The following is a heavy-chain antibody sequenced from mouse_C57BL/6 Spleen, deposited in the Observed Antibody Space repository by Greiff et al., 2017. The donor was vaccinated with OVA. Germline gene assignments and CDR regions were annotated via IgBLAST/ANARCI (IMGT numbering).Heavy chain of an antibody. V-gene: IGHV1-50*01. Sequence: VKLQQPGAELVKPGASVKLSCKASGYTFTSYWMQWVKQRPGQGLEWIGEIDPSDSYTNYNQKFKGKATLTVDTSSSTAYMQLSSLTSEDSAVYYCARHDGSSYMYYFDYWGQGTTLTVSS. CDR3: ARHDGSSYMYYFDY. J-gene: IGHJ2*01. D-gene: IGHD1-1*01. CDR1: GYTFTSYW. CDR2: IDPSDSYT.